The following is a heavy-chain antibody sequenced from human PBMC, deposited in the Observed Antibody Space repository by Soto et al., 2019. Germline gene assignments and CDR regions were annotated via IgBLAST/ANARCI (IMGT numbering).Heavy chain of an antibody. CDR3: AKDPYYYDTSEMDV. V-gene: IGHV3-23*01. Sequence: GSLMLSCAASGLTFSSYAMSLVRQAPGKGLEWVSAIGGSGGSTYYADSVKGRFTISRDNSKNTLFLQMNSLRAEDTAVYYCAKDPYYYDTSEMDVWGQGTKVTVYS. CDR1: GLTFSSYA. J-gene: IGHJ6*02. CDR2: IGGSGGST. D-gene: IGHD3-22*01.